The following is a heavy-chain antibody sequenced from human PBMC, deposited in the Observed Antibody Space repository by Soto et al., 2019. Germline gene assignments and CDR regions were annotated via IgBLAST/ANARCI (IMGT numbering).Heavy chain of an antibody. CDR3: AKASSRYCSSTSCYGMDV. CDR2: ISYDGSNK. Sequence: PGGSLRLSCAASGFTFSSYGMHWVRQAPGKGLEWVAVISYDGSNKYYADSVEGRFTISRDNSKNTLYLQMNSLRAEDTAVYYCAKASSRYCSSTSCYGMDVWGQGTTVTVSS. V-gene: IGHV3-30*18. D-gene: IGHD2-2*01. CDR1: GFTFSSYG. J-gene: IGHJ6*02.